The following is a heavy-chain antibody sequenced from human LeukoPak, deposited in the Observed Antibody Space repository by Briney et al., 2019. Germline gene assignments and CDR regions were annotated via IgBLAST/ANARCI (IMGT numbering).Heavy chain of an antibody. CDR1: GFTFSSYS. CDR2: ISSSSSYI. V-gene: IGHV3-21*04. D-gene: IGHD5-12*01. Sequence: GSLRLSCAASGFTFSSYSMNWVRQAPGKGLEWVSSISSSSSYIYYADSVKGRFTISRDNSKNTLYLQMNSLRAEDTALYYCAKERGIYSGYDYFDYWGQGTLVTVSS. CDR3: AKERGIYSGYDYFDY. J-gene: IGHJ4*02.